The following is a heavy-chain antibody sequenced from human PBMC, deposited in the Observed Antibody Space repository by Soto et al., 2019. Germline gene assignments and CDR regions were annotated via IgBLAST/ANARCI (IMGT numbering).Heavy chain of an antibody. CDR3: AGILTGTRKIDY. J-gene: IGHJ4*02. D-gene: IGHD3-9*01. V-gene: IGHV4-59*01. CDR1: GVSLSGFY. Sequence: SETLSLTCAVSGVSLSGFYWSWIRQPPGKGLEYIGYIYNSGSTYYNPSLKSRVTVSLDSSKNQFSLKVTSVTAADTAVYYCAGILTGTRKIDYWGQGTLVTVSS. CDR2: IYNSGST.